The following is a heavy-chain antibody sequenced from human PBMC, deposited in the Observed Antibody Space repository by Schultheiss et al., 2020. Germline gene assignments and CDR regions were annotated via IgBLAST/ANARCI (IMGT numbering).Heavy chain of an antibody. Sequence: GGSLRLPCAASGFTFSSYSMNWVRQAPGKGLEWVSSISSSSSYIYYADSVKGRFTISRDNSKNTLYLQMSSLRAEDTAVYYCVKDAVLLWFGEGPWFDPWGKGTLVTVSS. CDR3: VKDAVLLWFGEGPWFDP. J-gene: IGHJ5*02. V-gene: IGHV3-21*01. CDR1: GFTFSSYS. D-gene: IGHD3-10*01. CDR2: ISSSSSYI.